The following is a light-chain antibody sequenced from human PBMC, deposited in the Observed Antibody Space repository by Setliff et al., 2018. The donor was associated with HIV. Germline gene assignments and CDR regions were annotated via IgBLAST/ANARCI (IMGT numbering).Light chain of an antibody. CDR2: DVS. J-gene: IGLJ1*01. Sequence: QSVLTQPASVSGSPGQSITISCTGTSSDVGGYNYVSWYQQHPGKAPKLIIYDVSKRPSGVPDRFSGSKSANTASLTVSGLQAEDEADYYCCSYAGSYTHVFGTGTKVTVL. CDR3: CSYAGSYTHV. CDR1: SSDVGGYNY. V-gene: IGLV2-11*01.